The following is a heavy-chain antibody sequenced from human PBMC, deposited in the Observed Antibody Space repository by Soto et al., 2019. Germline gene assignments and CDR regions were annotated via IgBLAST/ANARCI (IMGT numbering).Heavy chain of an antibody. CDR1: VGSISSYY. CDR2: IYYSGST. D-gene: IGHD1-26*01. Sequence: SETLSLTCTVSVGSISSYYWSWIRQPPGKGLEWIGYIYYSGSTNYNPSLKSRVTISVDTSKNQFSLKLSSVTAADTAVYYCARGATYYYYGMDVLGQGTTVTVSS. J-gene: IGHJ6*02. CDR3: ARGATYYYYGMDV. V-gene: IGHV4-59*01.